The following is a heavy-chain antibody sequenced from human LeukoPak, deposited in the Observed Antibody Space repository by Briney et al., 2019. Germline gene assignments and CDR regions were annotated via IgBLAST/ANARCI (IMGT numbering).Heavy chain of an antibody. D-gene: IGHD6-13*01. Sequence: SETLSLTCTVSGGSISSSHWSWIRQPPGKGLELIGYIYYSGTSNYNPSLKSRVTMSVDTSNNQFSLKLNSVTAADTAVYYCATAAGYSTIYWFDPWGQGTLVTVSS. V-gene: IGHV4-59*01. CDR3: ATAAGYSTIYWFDP. CDR2: IYYSGTS. J-gene: IGHJ5*02. CDR1: GGSISSSH.